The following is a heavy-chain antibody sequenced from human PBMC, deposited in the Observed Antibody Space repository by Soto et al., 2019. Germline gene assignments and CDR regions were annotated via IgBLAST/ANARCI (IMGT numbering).Heavy chain of an antibody. CDR2: IGSSGGGT. Sequence: PGGSLRLSCAASGFPLSNYWMHWVRQAPGEGLVWVSRIGSSGGGTTYADSVKGRFTISRDNAKNTLYLQMNSLRAEDTAVYFCTRAVDGSAGEFDYWGQGTLVTVSS. CDR3: TRAVDGSAGEFDY. V-gene: IGHV3-74*01. D-gene: IGHD3-10*01. J-gene: IGHJ4*02. CDR1: GFPLSNYW.